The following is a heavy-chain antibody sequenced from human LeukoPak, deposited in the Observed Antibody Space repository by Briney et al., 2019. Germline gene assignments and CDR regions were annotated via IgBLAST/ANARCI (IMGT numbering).Heavy chain of an antibody. CDR3: ARYCSGGNCYSGLVY. D-gene: IGHD2-15*01. V-gene: IGHV3-23*01. CDR2: IRGGGGST. Sequence: GGSLRLSCAASGFTFSTYAMTWARQAPGRGLEWVSTIRGGGGSTYYADSVKGRFTISRDISKNTLYLQMNNLRADDTAVYYCARYCSGGNCYSGLVYWGQGTLVAVSS. J-gene: IGHJ4*02. CDR1: GFTFSTYA.